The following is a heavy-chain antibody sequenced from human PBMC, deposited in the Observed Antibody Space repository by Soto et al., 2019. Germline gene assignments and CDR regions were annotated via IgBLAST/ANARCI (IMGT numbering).Heavy chain of an antibody. CDR1: GGSISSGYY. J-gene: IGHJ5*02. CDR2: IYHSGST. CDR3: ARDSLRYCSSTSCSRGWFDP. D-gene: IGHD2-2*01. Sequence: SETLSLTCTVSGGSISSGYYWGWIRQPPGKGLEWIGSIYHSGSTYYNPSLKSRVTISVDTSKNQFSLKLSSVTAADTAVYYCARDSLRYCSSTSCSRGWFDPWGQGTLVTVSS. V-gene: IGHV4-38-2*02.